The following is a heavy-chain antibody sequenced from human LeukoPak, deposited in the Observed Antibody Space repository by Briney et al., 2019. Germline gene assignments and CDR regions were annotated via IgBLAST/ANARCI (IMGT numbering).Heavy chain of an antibody. D-gene: IGHD3-22*01. J-gene: IGHJ3*02. CDR3: ARDDTMIVVAAACGI. V-gene: IGHV3-21*01. Sequence: PGRSLRLSCAASGFTFSSYSMNWVRHAPGNGLEWVSSISSSSYIYYADSVKGRFTISRDNAKNSLYLQMNSLRAQDTAVYYCARDDTMIVVAAACGIWVQGTMVTVSS. CDR2: ISSSSYI. CDR1: GFTFSSYS.